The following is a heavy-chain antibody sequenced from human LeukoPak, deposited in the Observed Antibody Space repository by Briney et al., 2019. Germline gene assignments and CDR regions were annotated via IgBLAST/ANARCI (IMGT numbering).Heavy chain of an antibody. Sequence: SETLSLTCTVSGYSISSGYYWGWIRQPPGKGLEWIGSIYHSGSTNYNPSLKSRVTISVDTSKNQFSLKLSSVTAADTAVYYCARDIAAAHFDYWGQGTLVTVSS. D-gene: IGHD6-13*01. CDR2: IYHSGST. J-gene: IGHJ4*02. CDR1: GYSISSGYY. V-gene: IGHV4-38-2*02. CDR3: ARDIAAAHFDY.